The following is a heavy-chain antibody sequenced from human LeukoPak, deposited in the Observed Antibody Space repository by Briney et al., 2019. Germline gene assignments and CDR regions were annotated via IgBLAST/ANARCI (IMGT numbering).Heavy chain of an antibody. Sequence: GASVKVSCKASGYTFTGYYMHWVRQAPGQGLEWMGWINPNSGGTNYAQKFQGRVTMTRDTSISTAYMELSRLRSDDTAVYYCARGSFYDYGDFFDYWGQGTLVTVSS. CDR3: ARGSFYDYGDFFDY. CDR1: GYTFTGYY. V-gene: IGHV1-2*02. J-gene: IGHJ4*02. CDR2: INPNSGGT. D-gene: IGHD4-17*01.